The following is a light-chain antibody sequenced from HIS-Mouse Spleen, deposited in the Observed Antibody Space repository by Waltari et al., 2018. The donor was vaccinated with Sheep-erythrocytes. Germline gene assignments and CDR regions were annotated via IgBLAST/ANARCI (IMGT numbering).Light chain of an antibody. CDR2: DVS. J-gene: IGLJ1*01. Sequence: QSALTQPRSVSGSPGQSVTISCTGTSSDVGGYNYVSWYQQHPGKAPKRMIYDVSKRPSGVPVRFSGSKSGNTASLTISGLQAEDEADYYCCSYAGSYIPYVFGTGTKVTVL. CDR1: SSDVGGYNY. V-gene: IGLV2-11*01. CDR3: CSYAGSYIPYV.